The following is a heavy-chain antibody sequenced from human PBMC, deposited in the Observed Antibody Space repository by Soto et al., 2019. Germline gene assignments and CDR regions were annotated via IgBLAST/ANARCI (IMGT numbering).Heavy chain of an antibody. J-gene: IGHJ6*02. CDR2: LNPNSGNT. CDR1: GYTFTSYD. Sequence: QVQLVQSGAEVKKPGASVKVSCKASGYTFTSYDINWVLQANGPGLARMGWLNPNSGNTGYAQKFQGRVNMNRNTSISTAYMKLSSLRSEDTAVYYCARIYYYYGMDVWGQGTTVTVAS. CDR3: ARIYYYYGMDV. V-gene: IGHV1-8*01.